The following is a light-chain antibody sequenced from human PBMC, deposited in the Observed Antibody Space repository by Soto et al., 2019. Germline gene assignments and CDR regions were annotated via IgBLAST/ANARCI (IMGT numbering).Light chain of an antibody. CDR1: SSDVGGYNY. Sequence: QSALTQPRSVSGSPGQSVTISCTGTSSDVGGYNYVSWFQQHPGKAPKVMIYDVTERPSGVSDRFSGSKSGNTASLTISGLQAEDEADYYCCSYAGSYTLLVGGGTKLTVL. CDR3: CSYAGSYTLL. J-gene: IGLJ2*01. V-gene: IGLV2-11*01. CDR2: DVT.